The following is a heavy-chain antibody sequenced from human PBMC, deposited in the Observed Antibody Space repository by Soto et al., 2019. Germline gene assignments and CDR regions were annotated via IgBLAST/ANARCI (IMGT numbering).Heavy chain of an antibody. CDR1: GYTFTGYY. Sequence: EASVKVSCKASGYTFTGYYMHWVRQAPGQGLEWMGWINPNSGGTNYAQKFQGWVTMTRDTSISTAYMELSRLRSDDTAVYYCARGPSSMVRGVTNYYMDGWGKGTTVTVSS. D-gene: IGHD3-10*01. V-gene: IGHV1-2*04. J-gene: IGHJ6*03. CDR3: ARGPSSMVRGVTNYYMDG. CDR2: INPNSGGT.